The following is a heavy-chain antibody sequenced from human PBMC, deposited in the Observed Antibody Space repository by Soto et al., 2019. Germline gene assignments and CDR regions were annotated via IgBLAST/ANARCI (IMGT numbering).Heavy chain of an antibody. CDR2: ISSSSSYI. D-gene: IGHD2-15*01. J-gene: IGHJ4*02. CDR3: AREVVVVAATLDY. Sequence: PGGSLRLSCAASGFTFSSYSMNWVRQAPGKGLEWVSSISSSSSYIYYADSVKGRFTISRDNAKNSLYLQMNSLRAEDTAVYYCAREVVVVAATLDYWGQGTLVTVSS. CDR1: GFTFSSYS. V-gene: IGHV3-21*01.